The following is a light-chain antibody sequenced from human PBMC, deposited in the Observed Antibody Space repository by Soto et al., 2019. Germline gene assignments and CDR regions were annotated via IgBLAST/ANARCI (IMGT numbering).Light chain of an antibody. CDR3: QQYNTWSSYT. CDR1: QSVSSN. Sequence: DIVMTQSPATLSVSPGERATLSCRASQSVSSNFAWYQQKPCQAPRLLIYGASTRATGIPAKFSGSGSGTEFTLTISSLQSEDFAVYYCQQYNTWSSYTFGQGTQLQIK. J-gene: IGKJ2*01. CDR2: GAS. V-gene: IGKV3-15*01.